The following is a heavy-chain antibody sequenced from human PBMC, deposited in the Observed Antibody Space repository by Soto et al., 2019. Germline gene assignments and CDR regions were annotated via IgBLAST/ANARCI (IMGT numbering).Heavy chain of an antibody. CDR3: ARVGSAAASAGLGYYNYPMDV. CDR2: IIPIFGKV. Sequence: QVQLVQSGAEVKKPGSSVKVSCKASGGTFNSYALSWVRQASGQGLEWMGGIIPIFGKVNFAQNFQGRVTITADESTSTAYKELSSLGSEDTAVYYCARVGSAAASAGLGYYNYPMDVWGQGTTVIVSS. CDR1: GGTFNSYA. V-gene: IGHV1-69*01. J-gene: IGHJ6*02. D-gene: IGHD6-13*01.